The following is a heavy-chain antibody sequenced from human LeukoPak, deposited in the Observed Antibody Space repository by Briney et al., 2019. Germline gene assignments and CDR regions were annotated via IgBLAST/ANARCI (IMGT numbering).Heavy chain of an antibody. CDR2: ISGSGGTT. J-gene: IGHJ4*02. CDR1: GFTFGSYA. CDR3: ASHLYSSSWYYFDY. Sequence: HPGGSLRLSCAASGFTFGSYALTWVRQAPGKGLEWVSTISGSGGTTHYAASVKGRFTISRDSSKNTVYLQMNSLSAEDTAVYYCASHLYSSSWYYFDYWGQGTLVTVSS. V-gene: IGHV3-23*01. D-gene: IGHD6-13*01.